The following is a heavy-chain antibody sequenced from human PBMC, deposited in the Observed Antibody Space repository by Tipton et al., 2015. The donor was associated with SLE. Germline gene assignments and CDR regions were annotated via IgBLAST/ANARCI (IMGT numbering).Heavy chain of an antibody. CDR1: RFTFDEYA. D-gene: IGHD3-16*01. J-gene: IGHJ5*02. V-gene: IGHV3-9*01. Sequence: SLRLSCAASRFTFDEYAMHWVRQAPGKGLEWVSGINWNSGSIAYGDSVKGRFTISRDNAKKSLYLQMNSLRVEDTALYYCAKDGGGGSPLNWFDPWGQGTLVTVSS. CDR2: INWNSGSI. CDR3: AKDGGGGSPLNWFDP.